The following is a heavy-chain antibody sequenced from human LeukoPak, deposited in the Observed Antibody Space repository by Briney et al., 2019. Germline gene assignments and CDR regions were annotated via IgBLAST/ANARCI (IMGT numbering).Heavy chain of an antibody. CDR1: GFTFSDYY. J-gene: IGHJ4*02. CDR3: ARDLRHETEEL. D-gene: IGHD2/OR15-2a*01. Sequence: GGSLRLSCATSGFTFSDYYMSWIRQAPGKGLEWVSYISSSGSPIYYADSVKGRFTISRDDAKNSLYLQMNSLRAEDTAVYYCARDLRHETEELWGQGTLVTVSS. V-gene: IGHV3-11*04. CDR2: ISSSGSPI.